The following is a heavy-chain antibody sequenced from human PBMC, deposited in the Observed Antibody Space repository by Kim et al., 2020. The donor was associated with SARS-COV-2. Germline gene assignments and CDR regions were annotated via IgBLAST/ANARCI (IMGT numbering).Heavy chain of an antibody. Sequence: GALRLSCAGSGFIFSDSYMSWIRQAPGKGLEWVSYISGGSYTNYAESVKGRFTISRDNAKNSLYLQMNSLRVEDTAVYYCARVRVGATDYFDYWGQGTL. J-gene: IGHJ4*02. CDR3: ARVRVGATDYFDY. V-gene: IGHV3-11*06. D-gene: IGHD1-26*01. CDR2: ISGGSYT. CDR1: GFIFSDSY.